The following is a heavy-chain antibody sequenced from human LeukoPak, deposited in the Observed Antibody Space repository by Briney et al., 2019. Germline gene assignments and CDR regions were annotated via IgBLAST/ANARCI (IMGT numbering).Heavy chain of an antibody. V-gene: IGHV3-30-3*01. CDR1: GFTFSSYA. CDR2: ISYDGSNK. CDR3: ARESHYYDSSGYYPMDY. D-gene: IGHD3-22*01. J-gene: IGHJ4*02. Sequence: PGGSLRLSCAASGFTFSSYAMHWVRQAPGKGLEWVAVISYDGSNKYYADSVKGRFTISRDNSKNTLYLQMNSLRAEDTAVYYCARESHYYDSSGYYPMDYWGQGTLVTVSS.